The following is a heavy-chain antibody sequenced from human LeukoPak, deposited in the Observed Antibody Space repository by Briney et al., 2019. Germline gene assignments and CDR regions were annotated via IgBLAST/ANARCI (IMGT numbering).Heavy chain of an antibody. V-gene: IGHV3-23*01. CDR3: AKKYSTGLDP. Sequence: PGGSLRLSCAASGFTVSSNYMSWVRQAPGKGLEWVSDINGSGGSTYYTDSVKGRFTISRDNSKNTLYLQMNSLGAEDTAIYYCAKKYSTGLDPWGQGTLVTVSS. D-gene: IGHD1-26*01. CDR2: INGSGGST. J-gene: IGHJ5*02. CDR1: GFTVSSNY.